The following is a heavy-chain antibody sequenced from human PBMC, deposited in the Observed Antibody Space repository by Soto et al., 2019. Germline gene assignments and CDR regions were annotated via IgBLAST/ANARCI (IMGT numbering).Heavy chain of an antibody. CDR3: AKEGAEGFRDYFHSYMDV. CDR1: GLSSSSSS. Sequence: EVQLLESGGGLVQPGGSLRLSCAVSGLSSSSSSMSWVRQAPGKGLEWVSTISPSGHYTHYADSVKGRFTISRDTSNNSLCLQMNSLITEDTAIYYCAKEGAEGFRDYFHSYMDVWGKGTTVTVSS. V-gene: IGHV3-23*01. D-gene: IGHD4-17*01. CDR2: ISPSGHYT. J-gene: IGHJ6*03.